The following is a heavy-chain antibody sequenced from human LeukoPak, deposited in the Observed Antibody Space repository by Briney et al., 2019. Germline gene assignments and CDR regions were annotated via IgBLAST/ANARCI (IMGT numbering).Heavy chain of an antibody. CDR1: GGSINSFY. V-gene: IGHV4-59*01. D-gene: IGHD1-26*01. CDR2: IYFSGNT. J-gene: IGHJ4*02. CDR3: ARAGSGSYAGNFDS. Sequence: PSETLSLTCTVSGGSINSFYWSWIRQPPGKGLEWIGYIYFSGNTKYNPSLKSRVTISVDTSKNQFFLKLNSVTAADTAVYYCARAGSGSYAGNFDSWGQGTQVTVSS.